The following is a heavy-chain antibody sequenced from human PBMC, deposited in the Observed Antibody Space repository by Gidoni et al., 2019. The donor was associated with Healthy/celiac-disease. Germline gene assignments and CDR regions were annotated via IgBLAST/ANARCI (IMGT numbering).Heavy chain of an antibody. V-gene: IGHV3-30-3*01. CDR2: ISYDGSNK. J-gene: IGHJ4*02. D-gene: IGHD4-17*01. CDR3: ARERYGDPLDY. Sequence: QVQLVESGGGVVQPGRSLRLSCAASGFTFSSYAMHWVRQAPGKGLEWVAVISYDGSNKYYADSVKGRFTISRDNSKNTLYLQMNSLRAEDTAVYYCARERYGDPLDYWGQGTLVTVSS. CDR1: GFTFSSYA.